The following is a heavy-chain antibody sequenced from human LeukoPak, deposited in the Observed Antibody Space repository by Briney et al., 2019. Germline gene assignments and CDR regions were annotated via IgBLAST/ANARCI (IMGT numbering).Heavy chain of an antibody. CDR3: ARQLSTITIFDY. CDR2: ISYGGSNK. Sequence: GGSLRLSCAASGFTFSSYAMHWVRQAPGKGLEWVAVISYGGSNKYYADSVKGRFTISRDNSKNTLYLQMNSLRAEDTAVYYCARQLSTITIFDYWGQGTLVTVSS. V-gene: IGHV3-30-3*01. CDR1: GFTFSSYA. D-gene: IGHD3-3*01. J-gene: IGHJ4*02.